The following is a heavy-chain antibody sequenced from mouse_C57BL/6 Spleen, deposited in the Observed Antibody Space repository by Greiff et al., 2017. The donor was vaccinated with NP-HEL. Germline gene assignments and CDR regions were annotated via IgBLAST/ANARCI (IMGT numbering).Heavy chain of an antibody. CDR2: TFYSGIT. CDR1: GFSINSDCY. J-gene: IGHJ4*01. V-gene: IGHV3-3*01. D-gene: IGHD2-1*01. Sequence: VQLKESGPSLVRPSQTLSLTCTVTGFSINSDCYWIWIRQFPGIKLEYIGYTFYSGITYYNPSLESRTYITRDTSKNQFSLQLSSVTTEDTATYYCSRGGNPFCYAIDYWGQGTSVTVSS. CDR3: SRGGNPFCYAIDY.